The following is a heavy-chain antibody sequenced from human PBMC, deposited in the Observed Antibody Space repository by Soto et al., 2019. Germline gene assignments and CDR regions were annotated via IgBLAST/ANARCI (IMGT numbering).Heavy chain of an antibody. V-gene: IGHV4-31*01. D-gene: IGHD3-3*01. J-gene: IGHJ4*02. CDR1: GGSISSGGYY. CDR2: IYYSGST. CDR3: AIGVVSNDDFWNGYLYYFDY. Sequence: SETLSLTCTVSGGSISSGGYYWSWIRQHPGKGLEWIGYIYYSGSTYYNQSLKSQVAISVDTSKNQLSLKLSSVTAVDTAVYYCAIGVVSNDDFWNGYLYYFDYWGQGTLVTVSS.